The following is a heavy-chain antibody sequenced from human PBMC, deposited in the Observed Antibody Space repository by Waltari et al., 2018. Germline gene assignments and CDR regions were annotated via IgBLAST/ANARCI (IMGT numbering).Heavy chain of an antibody. CDR1: GGSITSPSNS. J-gene: IGHJ3*01. V-gene: IGHV4-39*01. CDR3: ATYVGASVGTAVFDV. CDR2: ISYSGAI. D-gene: IGHD3-16*01. Sequence: QLHLQESGPGLVKPSETLSLTCSVSGGSITSPSNSWGWIRQPPGKGLEWTGTISYSGAIYNNPSLKSRLTISVDTSKNQFSLKLSSVTAADTALYYCATYVGASVGTAVFDVWGQDTMVTVSS.